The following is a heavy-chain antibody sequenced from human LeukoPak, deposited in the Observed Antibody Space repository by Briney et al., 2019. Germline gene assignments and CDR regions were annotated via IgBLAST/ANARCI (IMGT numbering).Heavy chain of an antibody. CDR3: ARESNWGTPAGWDY. CDR2: IYYSGST. D-gene: IGHD7-27*01. J-gene: IGHJ4*02. CDR1: GGSISSSSYY. V-gene: IGHV4-39*07. Sequence: SETLSLTCTVSGGSISSSSYYWGWIRQPPGKGLEWIGSIYYSGSTYYNPSLKSRVTISVDTSKNQFSLKLSSVTAADTAVYYCARESNWGTPAGWDYWGQGTLVTVSS.